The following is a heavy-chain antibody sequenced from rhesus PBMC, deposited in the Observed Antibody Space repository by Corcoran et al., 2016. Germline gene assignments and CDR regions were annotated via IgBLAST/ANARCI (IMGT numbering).Heavy chain of an antibody. D-gene: IGHD3-3*01. V-gene: IGHV3S16*01. CDR1: GFTFSDYY. J-gene: IGHJ4*01. CDR3: TRGDYNFWTGYSDYFDF. CDR2: ISRVRTYL. Sequence: EVQLVESGGGLVPPGGSLRLSCAASGFTFSDYYMTWVRQAPGKGLEWVSFISRVRTYLYYPGSVKGRITVSRDNAKNSLSLQMNSLKTEDTAVYYCTRGDYNFWTGYSDYFDFWGQGVLVTVSA.